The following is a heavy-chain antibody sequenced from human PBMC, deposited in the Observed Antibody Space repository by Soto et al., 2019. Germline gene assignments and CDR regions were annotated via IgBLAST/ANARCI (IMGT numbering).Heavy chain of an antibody. CDR2: IYYSGST. D-gene: IGHD6-6*01. CDR1: GGSISSYC. J-gene: IGHJ3*02. Sequence: SDTLSLTCTVSGGSISSYCWSWIRQPPGKGLEWIGYIYYSGSTNYNPSLKSRVTISVDTSKNQFSLKLSSVTAADTAVYYCASGSIAARRADAFDIWGQGTMVTVSS. CDR3: ASGSIAARRADAFDI. V-gene: IGHV4-59*01.